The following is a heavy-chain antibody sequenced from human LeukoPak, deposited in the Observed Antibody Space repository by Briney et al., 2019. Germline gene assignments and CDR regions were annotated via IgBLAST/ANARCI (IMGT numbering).Heavy chain of an antibody. CDR1: GFTFSTYG. J-gene: IGHJ6*02. D-gene: IGHD4-11*01. V-gene: IGHV3-21*06. CDR3: ASYSIPGAYV. Sequence: PGGSLRLSCAASGFTFSTYGMSWVRQAPGKGLEWVSSTTTSTNKYYADSVKGRFTISRDNAKNSLYLQMNSLRVEDAAVYYCASYSIPGAYVWGQGTTVTVSS. CDR2: TTTSTNK.